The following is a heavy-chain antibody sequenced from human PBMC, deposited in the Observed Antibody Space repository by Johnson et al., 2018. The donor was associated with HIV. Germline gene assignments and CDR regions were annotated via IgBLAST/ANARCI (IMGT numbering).Heavy chain of an antibody. CDR3: ARGPITIFGVVTTGDAFDI. J-gene: IGHJ3*02. V-gene: IGHV3-30*04. D-gene: IGHD3-3*01. CDR1: RFTFSSYA. CDR2: ISYDGSNK. Sequence: QVQLVESGGGVVQPGRSLRLSCAASRFTFSSYAMHWVRQAPGKGLEWVAVISYDGSNKYYADSVKGRFTISRENSKNTLYLQMNSLRAEDTAVYYCARGPITIFGVVTTGDAFDIWGQGTMVTVSS.